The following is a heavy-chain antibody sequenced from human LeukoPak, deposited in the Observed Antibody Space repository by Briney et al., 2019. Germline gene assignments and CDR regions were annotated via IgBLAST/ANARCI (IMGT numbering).Heavy chain of an antibody. D-gene: IGHD6-13*01. CDR3: AKDPRPRYSSPDY. Sequence: GGSLRLSCAASGFTFDDYAMHWVRQAPGKGLEWVSGISWNSGSIGYADSVKGRFTISRDNAKNSLYLQMNSLRAEDTALYYCAKDPRPRYSSPDYWGQGTLVTVSS. V-gene: IGHV3-9*01. CDR2: ISWNSGSI. CDR1: GFTFDDYA. J-gene: IGHJ4*02.